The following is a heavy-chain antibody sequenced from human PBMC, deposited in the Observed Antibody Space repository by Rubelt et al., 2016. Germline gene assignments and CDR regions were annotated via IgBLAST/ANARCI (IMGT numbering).Heavy chain of an antibody. J-gene: IGHJ5*02. V-gene: IGHV4-34*01. Sequence: QVQLQQWGAGLLKPSETLSLTCAVYGGSFSGYYWSWIRQPPGKGLEWIGEINHSGSTNYNPSLKNRVTISVYTSNNHFSLKLSSVTSADTAVYYCARGLARAAAAPRRLWFDPWGQGTLVTVSS. CDR3: ARGLARAAAAPRRLWFDP. D-gene: IGHD6-13*01. CDR2: INHSGST. CDR1: GGSFSGYY.